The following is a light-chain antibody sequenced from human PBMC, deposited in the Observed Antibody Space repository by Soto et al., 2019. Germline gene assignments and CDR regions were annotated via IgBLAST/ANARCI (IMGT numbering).Light chain of an antibody. Sequence: QSVLTQPASVSGSPGQSITISCTGTSSDVGGYDYVSWYQQHPGKAPKLMIYEVSNRPSGVSNRFSGSKSGNTASLTISGLQAEDEADYYCSSYTSSNTLYVFATGTKSPS. J-gene: IGLJ1*01. CDR1: SSDVGGYDY. V-gene: IGLV2-14*01. CDR2: EVS. CDR3: SSYTSSNTLYV.